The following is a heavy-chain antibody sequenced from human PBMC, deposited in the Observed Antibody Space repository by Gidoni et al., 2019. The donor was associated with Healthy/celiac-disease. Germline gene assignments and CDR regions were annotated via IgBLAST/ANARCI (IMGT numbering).Heavy chain of an antibody. Sequence: MNWVRQAPGKGLEWVSYISSSSSTIYYADSVKGRFTISRDNAKNSLYLQMNSLRDEDTAVYYCARDSDCSGGSCYPGGFDPWGQGTLVTVSS. J-gene: IGHJ5*02. D-gene: IGHD2-15*01. CDR2: ISSSSSTI. CDR3: ARDSDCSGGSCYPGGFDP. V-gene: IGHV3-48*02.